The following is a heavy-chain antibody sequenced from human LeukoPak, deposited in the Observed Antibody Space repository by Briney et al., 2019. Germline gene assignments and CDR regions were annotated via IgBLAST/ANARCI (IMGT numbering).Heavy chain of an antibody. CDR2: IYHSGST. D-gene: IGHD1-1*01. J-gene: IGHJ4*02. CDR1: GGSFSGYY. V-gene: IGHV4-34*01. Sequence: PSETLSLTCAVYGGSFSGYYWSWIRQPPGKGLEWIGEIYHSGSTNYNPSLKSRVTISVDKSKNQFSLKLSSVTAADTAVYYCARATTGTTPTLDYWGQGTLVTVSS. CDR3: ARATTGTTPTLDY.